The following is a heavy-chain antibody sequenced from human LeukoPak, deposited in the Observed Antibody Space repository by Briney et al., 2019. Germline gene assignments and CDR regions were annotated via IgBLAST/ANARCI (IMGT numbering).Heavy chain of an antibody. D-gene: IGHD2-15*01. CDR2: IHYSEST. CDR1: GGSISSHY. Sequence: SETLSLTCTVSGGSISSHYWNWIRQSPGKGLEWIGYIHYSESTNYNPSLKSRVTISVDTSKNQFSLKLSSVTAADTAVYFCAGEGYCGGGSCYSLYFDYWGQGTLVTVSS. J-gene: IGHJ4*02. V-gene: IGHV4-59*11. CDR3: AGEGYCGGGSCYSLYFDY.